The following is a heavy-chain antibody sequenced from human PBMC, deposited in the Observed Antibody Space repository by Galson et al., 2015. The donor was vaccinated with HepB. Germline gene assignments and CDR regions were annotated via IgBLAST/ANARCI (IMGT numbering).Heavy chain of an antibody. V-gene: IGHV3-23*01. J-gene: IGHJ3*02. CDR1: GFTFSSYA. CDR2: ISGSGGST. D-gene: IGHD1-7*01. Sequence: SLRLSCAASGFTFSSYAMSWVRQAPGKGLEWVSAISGSGGSTYYADSVKGRFTISRDNSKNTLYLQMNSLRAEDTAVYYCAKTEAPVPKYNWNYYAFDIWGQGTMVTVSS. CDR3: AKTEAPVPKYNWNYYAFDI.